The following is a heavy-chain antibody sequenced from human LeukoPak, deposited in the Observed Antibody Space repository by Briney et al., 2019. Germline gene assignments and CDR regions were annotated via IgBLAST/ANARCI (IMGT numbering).Heavy chain of an antibody. CDR3: ARRLLQEWFGEYINWFDP. CDR1: GGSISSSSYY. V-gene: IGHV4-39*01. Sequence: SETLSLTCTVSGGSISSSSYYWGWTRHPPRKGLGWIGCIYYSGSTYYNPSLKSRVTISVDTSKNQFSLKLSSVTAADTAVYYCARRLLQEWFGEYINWFDPWGQGTLVTVSS. J-gene: IGHJ5*02. CDR2: IYYSGST. D-gene: IGHD3-10*01.